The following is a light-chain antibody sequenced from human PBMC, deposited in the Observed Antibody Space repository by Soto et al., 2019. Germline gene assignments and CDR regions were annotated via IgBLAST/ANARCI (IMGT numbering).Light chain of an antibody. CDR1: QSVSSY. CDR3: QQRSNWPT. CDR2: DAS. Sequence: EILFTQSPAPPSLSPGGKAPLSPQASQSVSSYLAWYQRKPGQAPRLLIYDASNRATGIPARFSGSGSGTDFTLTISSLEPEDFAVYYCQQRSNWPTFGQGTRLEIK. V-gene: IGKV3-11*01. J-gene: IGKJ5*01.